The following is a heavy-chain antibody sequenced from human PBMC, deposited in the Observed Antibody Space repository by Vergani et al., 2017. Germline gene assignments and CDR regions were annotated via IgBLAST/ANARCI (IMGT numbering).Heavy chain of an antibody. CDR1: GGSFTSYH. V-gene: IGHV4-34*01. J-gene: IGHJ6*03. CDR2: IDHTGRP. CDR3: ARVNTETNGHLYYYYYMDV. D-gene: IGHD4-11*01. Sequence: QVQLQQWGGGLLKPSETLSLTCVVNGGSFTSYHWTWIRQSPGEGLEWVGDIDHTGRPDSNPSLKSRLTMSVDKSRNQFSLTLNFVTATDTAIYFCARVNTETNGHLYYYYYMDVWGQGTAVTVS.